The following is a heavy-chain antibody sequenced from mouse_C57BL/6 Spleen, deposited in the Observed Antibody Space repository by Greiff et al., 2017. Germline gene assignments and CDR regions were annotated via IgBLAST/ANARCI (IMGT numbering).Heavy chain of an antibody. D-gene: IGHD1-2*01. J-gene: IGHJ1*03. Sequence: QVQLQQPGAELVKPGASVKLSCKASGYTFTSYWMHWVKQRPGQGLEWIGMIHPNSGSTNYNEKFKSKDTLTVYKSSRTANMQLSSLSSEDSAVYICARAYGDCIYWYFDVWGTGTTVTVSS. CDR2: IHPNSGST. V-gene: IGHV1-64*01. CDR1: GYTFTSYW. CDR3: ARAYGDCIYWYFDV.